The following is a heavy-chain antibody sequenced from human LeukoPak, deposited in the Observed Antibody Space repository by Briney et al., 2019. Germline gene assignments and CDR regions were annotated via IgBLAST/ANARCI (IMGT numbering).Heavy chain of an antibody. Sequence: PGGSLRLSCAASGFTFDDYAMQWVRHAPGKGLEWVSGISWNSGSIVYADSVKGRFTNSRDNANNSLYLQMNSLRAEDTALYYCAKDITYGDRSHYYMDVWGKGTTVTVSS. CDR3: AKDITYGDRSHYYMDV. D-gene: IGHD4-17*01. CDR2: ISWNSGSI. CDR1: GFTFDDYA. J-gene: IGHJ6*03. V-gene: IGHV3-9*01.